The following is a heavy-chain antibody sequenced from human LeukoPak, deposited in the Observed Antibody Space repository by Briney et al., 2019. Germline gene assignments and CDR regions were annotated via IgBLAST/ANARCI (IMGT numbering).Heavy chain of an antibody. J-gene: IGHJ4*02. CDR3: AKKMIVND. CDR1: GFTFSSYA. CDR2: VSGTGGST. D-gene: IGHD3-22*01. Sequence: GGSLRLSCAASGFTFSSYAMNWVRQAPGKGLEWVSTVSGTGGSTYYADSVKGRFTISRDNPRNTLYLQMNSLRAEDTAVYYCAKKMIVNDWGQETLVTVSS. V-gene: IGHV3-23*01.